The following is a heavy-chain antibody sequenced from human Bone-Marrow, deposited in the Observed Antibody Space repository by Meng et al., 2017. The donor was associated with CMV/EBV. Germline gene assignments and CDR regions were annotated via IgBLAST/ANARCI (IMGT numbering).Heavy chain of an antibody. CDR1: RFSFGDYY. V-gene: IGHV3-23*01. J-gene: IGHJ4*02. CDR3: ARSHGWTFDY. Sequence: GGSLRLSCAASRFSFGDYYMSWIRQAPGKGLEWVSTSSGSGGSTHYADSVKGRFTISRDNSKNTLYLQMNNLRAEDTAVYYCARSHGWTFDYWGQGTLVTVSS. CDR2: SSGSGGST. D-gene: IGHD6-19*01.